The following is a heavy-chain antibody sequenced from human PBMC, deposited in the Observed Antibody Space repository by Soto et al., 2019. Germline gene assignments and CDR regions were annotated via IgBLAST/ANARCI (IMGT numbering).Heavy chain of an antibody. Sequence: PGGSLRLSCAASGFTFNDYYMTWIRQAPGKGLEWVSYISSSGSTIFYGDSVKGRITMSRDNAKKSLYLQMISLRAEDTAVYYCARVFKSGGSLDYWGQGTLVTVSS. CDR1: GFTFNDYY. D-gene: IGHD2-15*01. CDR2: ISSSGSTI. V-gene: IGHV3-11*01. J-gene: IGHJ4*02. CDR3: ARVFKSGGSLDY.